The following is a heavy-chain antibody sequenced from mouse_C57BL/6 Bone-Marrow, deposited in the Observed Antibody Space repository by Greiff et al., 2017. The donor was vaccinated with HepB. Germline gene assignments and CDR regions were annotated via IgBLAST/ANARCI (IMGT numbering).Heavy chain of an antibody. D-gene: IGHD1-1*01. CDR1: GYTFTSYW. CDR3: ARYYYGSSYVWYFDV. V-gene: IGHV1-69*01. CDR2: IDPSDSYT. Sequence: QVQLQQPGAELVMPGASVKLSCKASGYTFTSYWMHWVKQRPGQGLEWIGEIDPSDSYTNYNQKFKGKSTLTVDKSSSTDYMQLSSLTSEDSAVYYCARYYYGSSYVWYFDVWGTGTTVTVSS. J-gene: IGHJ1*03.